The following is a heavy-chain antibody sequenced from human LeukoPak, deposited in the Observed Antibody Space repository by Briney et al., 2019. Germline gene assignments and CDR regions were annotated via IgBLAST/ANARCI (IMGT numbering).Heavy chain of an antibody. Sequence: ASVKVSCKASGSTFTGYYMHWVRQAPGQGREWMGWINPNSGGTNYAQKFQGRVTMTRDTSLSTAYMELSRLRSDDTAVYYCARVSVPAADYYYYYYMDVWGKGTTVTVSS. J-gene: IGHJ6*03. D-gene: IGHD2-2*01. CDR2: INPNSGGT. CDR1: GSTFTGYY. CDR3: ARVSVPAADYYYYYYMDV. V-gene: IGHV1-2*02.